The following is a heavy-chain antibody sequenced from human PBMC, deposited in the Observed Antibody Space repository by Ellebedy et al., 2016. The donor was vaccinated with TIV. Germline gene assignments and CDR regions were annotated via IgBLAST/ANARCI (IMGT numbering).Heavy chain of an antibody. J-gene: IGHJ3*02. CDR1: GGSISSYY. CDR2: IYYSGST. V-gene: IGHV4-59*01. Sequence: MPGGSLRLSCTVSGGSISSYYWSWIRQPPGKGLEWIGYIYYSGSTNYNPSLKSRVTISVDTSKNQFSLKLSSVTAADTAVYYCARDNTFDIWGQGTMVTVSS. CDR3: ARDNTFDI.